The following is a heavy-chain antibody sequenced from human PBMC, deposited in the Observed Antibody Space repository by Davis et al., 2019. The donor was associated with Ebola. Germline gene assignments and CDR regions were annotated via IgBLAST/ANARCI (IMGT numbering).Heavy chain of an antibody. Sequence: GESLKISCAASGFTFSSYSMNWVRQAPGKGLEWVSYISSSSSTIYYADSVKGRFTISRDNAKNSLYLQMNSLRAEDTAVYYCARARYGDLYYFDYWGQGTLVTVSS. D-gene: IGHD4-17*01. J-gene: IGHJ4*02. V-gene: IGHV3-48*01. CDR3: ARARYGDLYYFDY. CDR1: GFTFSSYS. CDR2: ISSSSSTI.